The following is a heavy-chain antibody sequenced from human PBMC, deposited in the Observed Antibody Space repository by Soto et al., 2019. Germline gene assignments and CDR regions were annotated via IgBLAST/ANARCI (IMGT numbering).Heavy chain of an antibody. CDR2: ISGSGGST. CDR1: GFTFSSYA. J-gene: IGHJ4*02. D-gene: IGHD3-16*02. V-gene: IGHV3-23*01. Sequence: GGSLRLSCAASGFTFSSYAMSWVRQAPGKGLEWVSAISGSGGSTYYADSVKGRFTISRDNSKNTLYLQMNSLRAEDTAVYYCAKDSRFDDYVWGSYRYRSLNFDYWGQGTLVTVS. CDR3: AKDSRFDDYVWGSYRYRSLNFDY.